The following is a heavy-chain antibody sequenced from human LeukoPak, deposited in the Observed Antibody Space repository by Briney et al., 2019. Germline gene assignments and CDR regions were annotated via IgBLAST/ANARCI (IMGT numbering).Heavy chain of an antibody. CDR1: GYTFIGYY. CDR3: ARDTCNTDCRGFDP. CDR2: INPNGDGT. Sequence: ASVKVSCKASGYTFIGYYMHWVRQAPGQGLEWMGWINPNGDGTKFAQNFQGRVTMTRDTSISVAYMELSGLRADDTAVYYCARDTCNTDCRGFDPWGQGTLVTV. J-gene: IGHJ5*01. D-gene: IGHD2/OR15-2a*01. V-gene: IGHV1-2*02.